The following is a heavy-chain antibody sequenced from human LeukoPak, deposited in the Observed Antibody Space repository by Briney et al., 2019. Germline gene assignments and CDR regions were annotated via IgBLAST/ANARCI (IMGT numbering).Heavy chain of an antibody. CDR2: ISAGNGNT. CDR1: GYTFTSYG. CDR3: ARDRITVRYFDWLLPTTYYYGMDV. Sequence: ASVKVSCKASGYTFTSYGISWVRQAPGQGLEWMGWISAGNGNTKYSQKFQGRVTITRDTSASTAYMELSSLRSEDTAVYYCARDRITVRYFDWLLPTTYYYGMDVWGQGITVTVSS. V-gene: IGHV1-18*01. D-gene: IGHD3-9*01. J-gene: IGHJ6*02.